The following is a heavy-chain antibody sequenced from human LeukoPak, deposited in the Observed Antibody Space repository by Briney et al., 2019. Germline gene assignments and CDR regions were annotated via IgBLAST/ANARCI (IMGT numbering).Heavy chain of an antibody. CDR1: GYTFTGYY. CDR2: INANSGGT. V-gene: IGHV1-2*02. J-gene: IGHJ3*02. Sequence: ASVKVSCKASGYTFTGYYIHWVRQAPGQGLEWMGWINANSGGTNYAQKFQGRVTMTRDTSINTAYMEVSRLKSDDTAVYYCARDLITSDAFDIWGQGTMVTVSS. D-gene: IGHD1-20*01. CDR3: ARDLITSDAFDI.